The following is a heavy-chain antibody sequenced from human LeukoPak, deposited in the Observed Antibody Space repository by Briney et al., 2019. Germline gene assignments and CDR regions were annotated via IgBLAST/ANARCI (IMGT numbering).Heavy chain of an antibody. Sequence: GSLRLSCAASGFTFSNAWMSWVRQAPGKGLEWVGRIKSKTDGGTTDYAAPVKGRFTISRDDSKNTLYLQMDSLKTEDTAVYYCTTMVRGPPKYYYYYYYMDVWGKGTTVTVSS. V-gene: IGHV3-15*01. CDR3: TTMVRGPPKYYYYYYYMDV. J-gene: IGHJ6*03. D-gene: IGHD3-10*01. CDR1: GFTFSNAW. CDR2: IKSKTDGGTT.